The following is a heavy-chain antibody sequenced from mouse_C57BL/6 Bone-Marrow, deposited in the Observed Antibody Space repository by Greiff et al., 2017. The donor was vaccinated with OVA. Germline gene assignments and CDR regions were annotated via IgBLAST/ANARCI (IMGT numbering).Heavy chain of an antibody. J-gene: IGHJ3*01. V-gene: IGHV10-1*01. Sequence: EVMLVESGGGLVQPKGSLKLSCAASGFSFNTYAMNWVRRAPGKGLEWVARIRSKSNNYATYYADSVKDRFTISRDDSESMLYLQMNNLKTEDTAMYYCVRRGDGYYGGWFAYWGQGTLVTVSA. CDR2: IRSKSNNYAT. CDR3: VRRGDGYYGGWFAY. D-gene: IGHD2-3*01. CDR1: GFSFNTYA.